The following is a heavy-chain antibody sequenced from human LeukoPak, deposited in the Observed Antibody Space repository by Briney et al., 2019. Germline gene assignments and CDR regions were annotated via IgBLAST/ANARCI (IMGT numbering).Heavy chain of an antibody. V-gene: IGHV4-61*02. J-gene: IGHJ4*02. CDR3: ARGTSYSSPLPLDY. D-gene: IGHD6-13*01. CDR1: GGSISSGSYY. CDR2: IYTSGST. Sequence: SETLSLTCTVSGGSISSGSYYWSWIRQPAGKGLEWIGRIYTSGSTNYNPSLKSRVTISVDTSKNQFSLKLSSVTAADTAVYYCARGTSYSSPLPLDYWGQGTLVTVSS.